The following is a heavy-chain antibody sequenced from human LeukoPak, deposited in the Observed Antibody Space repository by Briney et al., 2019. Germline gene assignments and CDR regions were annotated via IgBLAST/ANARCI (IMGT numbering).Heavy chain of an antibody. V-gene: IGHV3-48*01. CDR3: ARDLRVVSHYHFDY. CDR2: ISSSSSTI. Sequence: GGSLRLSCAASGFTFSCYSMNWVRQAPGKGLEWVSYISSSSSTIYYADSVKGRFTISRDNAKNSLYLQMNSLRAEDTAVYYCARDLRVVSHYHFDYWGQGTVVTVSS. J-gene: IGHJ4*02. CDR1: GFTFSCYS. D-gene: IGHD2/OR15-2a*01.